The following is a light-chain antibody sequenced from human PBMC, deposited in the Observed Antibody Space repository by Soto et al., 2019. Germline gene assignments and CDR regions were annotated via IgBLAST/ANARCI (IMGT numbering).Light chain of an antibody. CDR3: QQYGGSPLVT. Sequence: ETALTQSPGTLSLSPGERATLSCRASQSISSGYLAWYQQRPGQAPRLLISGASNRATGIPDRFSGSGSGTDFTLTISRREPEDFAVYYCQQYGGSPLVTFGGGTKVEIK. V-gene: IGKV3-20*01. CDR2: GAS. J-gene: IGKJ4*01. CDR1: QSISSGY.